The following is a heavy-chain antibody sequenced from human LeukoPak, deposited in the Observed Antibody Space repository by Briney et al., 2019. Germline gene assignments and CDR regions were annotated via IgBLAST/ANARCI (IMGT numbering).Heavy chain of an antibody. CDR1: GGTFSSYA. CDR2: IIPIFGTA. Sequence: PGASVKVSCKASGGTFSSYAISWVRQAPGQGLEWMGGIIPIFGTANYAQKFQGRVTITTDESTSTAYVELSSLRSEDTAVYYCASGNWGYYFDYWGQGTLVTVSS. V-gene: IGHV1-69*05. D-gene: IGHD7-27*01. CDR3: ASGNWGYYFDY. J-gene: IGHJ4*02.